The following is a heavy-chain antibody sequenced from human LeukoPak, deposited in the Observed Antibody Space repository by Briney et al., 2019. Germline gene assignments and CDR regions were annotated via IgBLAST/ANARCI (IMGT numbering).Heavy chain of an antibody. CDR2: ISGSGDII. V-gene: IGHV3-23*01. J-gene: IGHJ4*02. CDR1: GFTFSSYA. D-gene: IGHD2-8*02. Sequence: GGSLRHSCAASGFTFSSYAMSWVRQAPGKGLEWISDISGSGDIIDYANSVKGRFTISRDNSENTVYLQMNSLRAEDTAVYYCAKDVRGGCTGPTCHYWGQGTLVTVSS. CDR3: AKDVRGGCTGPTCHY.